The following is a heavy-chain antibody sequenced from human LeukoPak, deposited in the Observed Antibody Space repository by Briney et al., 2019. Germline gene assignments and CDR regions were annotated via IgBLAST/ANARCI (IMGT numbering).Heavy chain of an antibody. CDR1: GFTFDDYA. J-gene: IGHJ4*02. Sequence: GRSLRLSCAASGFTFDDYAMHWVRQTPGKGLVWISRTNTDASYISHADSVKGRFTISRDNAKNTLYLQMDSLRAEDTAIYYCARETPTRGEYYFDHWGQGILVTVSS. D-gene: IGHD2/OR15-2a*01. V-gene: IGHV3-74*01. CDR2: TNTDASYI. CDR3: ARETPTRGEYYFDH.